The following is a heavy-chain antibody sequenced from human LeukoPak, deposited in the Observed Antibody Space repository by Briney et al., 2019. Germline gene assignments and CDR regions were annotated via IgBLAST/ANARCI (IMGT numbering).Heavy chain of an antibody. V-gene: IGHV3-66*01. D-gene: IGHD3-10*01. CDR2: IYSGGST. CDR1: GFTFSSYS. Sequence: PGGSLRLSCAASGFTFSSYSMNWVRQAPGKGLEWVSLIYSGGSTYYADSVKGRFTISRDNSKNTLYLQMNSLRAEDTAVYYCARDRGGYVDYWGQGTLVTVSS. CDR3: ARDRGGYVDY. J-gene: IGHJ4*02.